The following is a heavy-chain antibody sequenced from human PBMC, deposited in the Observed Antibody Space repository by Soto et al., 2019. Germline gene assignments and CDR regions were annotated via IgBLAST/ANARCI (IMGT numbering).Heavy chain of an antibody. CDR2: LSGSGDTT. CDR1: GFTFSSYG. V-gene: IGHV3-23*01. Sequence: ELQLLESGGGLAQPGGSLRLSCAASGFTFSSYGMTWVRQAPGKWLGWVSALSGSGDTTYYADSVWGRFSISRENSKNTLYLQMSSLRGEDTAVYYCAKGPQFFYYYAMDVWGQVPTVTVSS. CDR3: AKGPQFFYYYAMDV. J-gene: IGHJ6*02.